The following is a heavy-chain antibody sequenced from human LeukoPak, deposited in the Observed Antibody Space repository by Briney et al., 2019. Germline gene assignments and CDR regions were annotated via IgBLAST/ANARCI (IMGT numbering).Heavy chain of an antibody. V-gene: IGHV3-9*01. CDR3: AKDIGMGYCSGGSCYYGGVDY. Sequence: PGRSLRLSCAASGFTFDDYAMHWVRQAPGKGLEWVSGISCNSGSIGYADSVKGQFTISRDNAKNSLYLQMNSLRAEDTALYYCAKDIGMGYCSGGSCYYGGVDYWGQGTLVTVSS. CDR1: GFTFDDYA. CDR2: ISCNSGSI. D-gene: IGHD2-15*01. J-gene: IGHJ4*02.